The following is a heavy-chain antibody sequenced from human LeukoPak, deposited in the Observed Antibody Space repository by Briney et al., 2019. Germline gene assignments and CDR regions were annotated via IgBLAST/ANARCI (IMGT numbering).Heavy chain of an antibody. Sequence: PSETLSLTCTVSGGSISSYYWSRIRQPPGKGLEWIGYIYHSGSTNYNPSLKSRVTISVDTSKNQFSLKLSSVTAADTAVYYCARVGTDLASRFDPWGQGTLVTVSS. V-gene: IGHV4-59*01. D-gene: IGHD2-8*02. CDR1: GGSISSYY. J-gene: IGHJ5*02. CDR3: ARVGTDLASRFDP. CDR2: IYHSGST.